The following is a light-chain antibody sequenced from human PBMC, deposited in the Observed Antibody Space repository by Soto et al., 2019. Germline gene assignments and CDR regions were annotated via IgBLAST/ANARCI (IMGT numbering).Light chain of an antibody. J-gene: IGKJ1*01. V-gene: IGKV3-20*01. CDR2: GAS. CDR3: QQYGSSPWT. Sequence: EIVLTQSPGTLSLSPGERATLSCRASQSVSRSYLAWYQQKPGQAPRLLIYGASSRATGLPDRFSGSGSGTDFTLTISRLETEDFAVYYCQQYGSSPWTFGQGTKVEIK. CDR1: QSVSRSY.